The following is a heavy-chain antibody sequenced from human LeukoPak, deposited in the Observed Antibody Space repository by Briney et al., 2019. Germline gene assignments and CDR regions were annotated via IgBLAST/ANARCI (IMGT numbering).Heavy chain of an antibody. CDR2: INHSGST. CDR3: ARKVVADTAFDF. CDR1: GGSFSGYY. Sequence: SETLSLTCAVYGGSFSGYYWSWIRQPPGKGLEWIGEINHSGSTYYNPSLKSRVTISIDTSKKQFLLDLSSVTAADTAVYYCARKVVADTAFDFWGQGTLVTVSS. J-gene: IGHJ4*02. D-gene: IGHD2-15*01. V-gene: IGHV4-34*01.